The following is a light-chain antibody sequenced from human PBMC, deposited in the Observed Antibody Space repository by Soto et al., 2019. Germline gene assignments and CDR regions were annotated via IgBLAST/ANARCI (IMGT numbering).Light chain of an antibody. V-gene: IGKV3-20*01. Sequence: EIVLTQSPGTLSLSPGERATLSCRASQTVRNNYLAWYQQKPGQAPRLLIYDASSRATGIPDRFSGGGSGTDYTLTIGRLEPEDFAVYYCQQYGNSPQTFGQGTKVDIK. CDR3: QQYGNSPQT. J-gene: IGKJ1*01. CDR1: QTVRNNY. CDR2: DAS.